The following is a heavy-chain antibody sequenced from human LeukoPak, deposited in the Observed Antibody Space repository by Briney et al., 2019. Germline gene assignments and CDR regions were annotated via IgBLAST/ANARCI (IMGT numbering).Heavy chain of an antibody. CDR2: INHSGST. D-gene: IGHD2-21*01. Sequence: PSETLSLTCAVYGGSFSGYYWSWIGQPPGKGLEWIGEINHSGSTNYNPSLKSRVTISVDTSKNQFSLKLSSVTAADTAVYYCARSILQSHYYYYYMDVWGKGTTVTVSS. CDR3: ARSILQSHYYYYYMDV. CDR1: GGSFSGYY. V-gene: IGHV4-34*01. J-gene: IGHJ6*03.